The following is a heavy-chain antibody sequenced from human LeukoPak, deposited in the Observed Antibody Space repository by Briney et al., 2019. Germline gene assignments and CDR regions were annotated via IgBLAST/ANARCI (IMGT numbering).Heavy chain of an antibody. D-gene: IGHD3-22*01. CDR1: GYTFTSYG. V-gene: IGHV1-18*01. J-gene: IGHJ5*02. Sequence: ASVKVSCKASGYTFTSYGISWVRQAPGQGLEWMGWISAYNGNTNYAQKLQGRVTMTTDTSTSTAYMELRSLRSDDTAVYYCARDQYYDSKGWFDPWGQGTLVTVSS. CDR2: ISAYNGNT. CDR3: ARDQYYDSKGWFDP.